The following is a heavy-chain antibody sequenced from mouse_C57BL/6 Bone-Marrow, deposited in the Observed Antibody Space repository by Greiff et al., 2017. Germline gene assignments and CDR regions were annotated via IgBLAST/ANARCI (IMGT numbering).Heavy chain of an antibody. CDR1: GYTFTSYW. Sequence: QVQLQQPGAELVKPGASVKMSCKASGYTFTSYWITWVKQRPGQGLEWIGDIYPGSGSTNYNEKFKSKDTLTVDTSSSTAYLQLSSLTSEDSAVYFCAFITTVVEGYWGQGTTLTVSS. V-gene: IGHV1-55*01. CDR3: AFITTVVEGY. D-gene: IGHD1-1*01. J-gene: IGHJ2*01. CDR2: IYPGSGST.